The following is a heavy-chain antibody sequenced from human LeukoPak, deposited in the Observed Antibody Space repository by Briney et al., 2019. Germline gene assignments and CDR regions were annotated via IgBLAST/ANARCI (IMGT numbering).Heavy chain of an antibody. CDR2: ISGSGGST. CDR3: AKDPYDFWSGYLYYFDY. D-gene: IGHD3-3*01. Sequence: GGSLRLSCAASGFTYSSYAMSWVRQAPGKGLEWVSAISGSGGSTYYADSVKGRFTISRDNSKNTLYLQMNSLRAEDTAVYYCAKDPYDFWSGYLYYFDYWGQGTLVTVSS. CDR1: GFTYSSYA. V-gene: IGHV3-23*01. J-gene: IGHJ4*02.